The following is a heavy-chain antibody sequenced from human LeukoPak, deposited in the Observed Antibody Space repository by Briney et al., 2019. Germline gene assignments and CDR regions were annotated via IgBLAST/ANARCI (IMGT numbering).Heavy chain of an antibody. CDR1: GYTFTSYA. D-gene: IGHD6-19*01. CDR3: ARDVAGTSSRDAFDI. V-gene: IGHV7-4-1*02. J-gene: IGHJ3*02. CDR2: INTNTGNP. Sequence: EASVKVSCKASGYTFTSYAMNWVRQAPGQGLEWMGWINTNTGNPTYAQGFTGRFVFSLDTSVSTAYLQISSLKAEDTAVYYCARDVAGTSSRDAFDIWGQGTMVTVSS.